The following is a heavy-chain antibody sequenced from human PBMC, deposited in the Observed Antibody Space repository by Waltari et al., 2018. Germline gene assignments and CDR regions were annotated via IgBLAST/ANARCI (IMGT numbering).Heavy chain of an antibody. CDR2: ISSSSSTT. CDR1: GFTFSDSG. J-gene: IGHJ4*02. CDR3: VRDRHGDYLRYFDS. Sequence: EVLLVESGGGLVQPGGSLRLSCAASGFTFSDSGMNWVRQGPEKGLEWVAYISSSSSTTFYADSVEGRFSISRDNAKNSLYLQMNSLRDEDTAVYYCVRDRHGDYLRYFDSWGQGNLVTVSS. D-gene: IGHD4-17*01. V-gene: IGHV3-48*02.